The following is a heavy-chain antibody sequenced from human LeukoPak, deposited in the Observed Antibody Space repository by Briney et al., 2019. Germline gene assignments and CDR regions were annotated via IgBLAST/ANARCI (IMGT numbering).Heavy chain of an antibody. CDR1: GFIFSDHY. CDR3: ASPVGATTVRAFDI. D-gene: IGHD1-26*01. CDR2: TRNEANIYTT. V-gene: IGHV3-72*01. Sequence: GGSLRLYCAAYGFIFSDHYMDWVRQAPGKGLEWVGRTRNEANIYTTKYAASVKGRFTISRDDSKNSLYLQMNSLKTEDTAVYYCASPVGATTVRAFDIWGQGTMVTVSS. J-gene: IGHJ3*02.